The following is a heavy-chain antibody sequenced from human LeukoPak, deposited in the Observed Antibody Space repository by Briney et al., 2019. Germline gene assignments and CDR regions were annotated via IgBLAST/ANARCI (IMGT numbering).Heavy chain of an antibody. Sequence: ASVKVSCKVSGYTLTELSMHWVRQAPGKGLEWMGGFDPEVGKTICAQKFQGRVTMTRDTSISTAYMELSRLRSDDTAFYYCARGAAEYCSSTSCYFDHWGQGTLVTVSS. V-gene: IGHV1-24*01. D-gene: IGHD2-2*01. CDR3: ARGAAEYCSSTSCYFDH. CDR1: GYTLTELS. CDR2: FDPEVGKT. J-gene: IGHJ4*02.